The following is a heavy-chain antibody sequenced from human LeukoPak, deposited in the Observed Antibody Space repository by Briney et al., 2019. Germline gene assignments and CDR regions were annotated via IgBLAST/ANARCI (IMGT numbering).Heavy chain of an antibody. D-gene: IGHD1-20*01. J-gene: IGHJ4*02. CDR2: ISHSGST. CDR1: GGSISSSSYF. V-gene: IGHV4-39*01. CDR3: ARRITGTTSDSFDY. Sequence: PSETLSLTCTVFGGSISSSSYFWGWIRQPAGKRLEWIGSISHSGSTYYDPSLNSLITNTVDTSKNKVSLKLRSVTAADTAVYYCARRITGTTSDSFDYWGQGILVTVSS.